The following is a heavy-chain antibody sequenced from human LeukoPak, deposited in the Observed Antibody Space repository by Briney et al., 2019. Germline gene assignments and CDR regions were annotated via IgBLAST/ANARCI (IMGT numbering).Heavy chain of an antibody. CDR1: GYTFTGYY. CDR3: ARDRVGYCSGGSCLYFDY. V-gene: IGHV1-2*02. D-gene: IGHD2-15*01. Sequence: ASVKVSCKASGYTFTGYYMHWVRLAPGQGLEWMGWINPNSGGTNYAQKFQGRVTMTRDTSISTAYMELSRLRSDDTAVYYCARDRVGYCSGGSCLYFDYWGQGTLVTVSS. CDR2: INPNSGGT. J-gene: IGHJ4*02.